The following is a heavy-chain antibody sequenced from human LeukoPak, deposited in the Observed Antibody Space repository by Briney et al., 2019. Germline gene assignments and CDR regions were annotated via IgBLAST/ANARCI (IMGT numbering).Heavy chain of an antibody. CDR3: ASLAMVRGVIIPGYYYMDV. CDR2: INSDGSST. D-gene: IGHD3-10*01. V-gene: IGHV3-74*01. CDR1: GFTFSSYW. J-gene: IGHJ6*03. Sequence: GGSLRLSCAASGFTFSSYWMHWVRQAPGKGLVWVSRINSDGSSTSYADSVKGRFTISRDNAKNTLYLQMNSLRAEDTAVYYCASLAMVRGVIIPGYYYMDVWGKGTTVTISS.